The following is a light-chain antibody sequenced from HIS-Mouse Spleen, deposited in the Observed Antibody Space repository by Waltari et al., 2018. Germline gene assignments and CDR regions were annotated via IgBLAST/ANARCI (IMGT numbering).Light chain of an antibody. Sequence: EIVLTQSPPTLSLSPGESATLSCRASQSVSSYLAWYQQKPGQAPRLLIYDASNRATGIPARFSGSGSGTDFTLTISSLEPEDFAVYYCQQRSNWLTFGGGTKVEIK. J-gene: IGKJ4*01. CDR2: DAS. CDR3: QQRSNWLT. CDR1: QSVSSY. V-gene: IGKV3-11*01.